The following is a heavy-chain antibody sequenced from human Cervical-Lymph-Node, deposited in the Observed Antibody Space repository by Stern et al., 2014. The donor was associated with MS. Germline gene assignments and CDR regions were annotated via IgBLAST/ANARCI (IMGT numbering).Heavy chain of an antibody. CDR3: ARDPGGYFHGMDV. D-gene: IGHD3-10*01. J-gene: IGHJ6*02. Sequence: VQLVESGAEVKKPGASVKVSCKTSGYTFSTYGIKWVRQAPGQGPEWMGWISGHNGNTNFAERFQGRLTMTTDTSTRTAYMELRSLRYDDTAVYFCARDPGGYFHGMDVWGQGTTVTVSS. CDR1: GYTFSTYG. V-gene: IGHV1-18*01. CDR2: ISGHNGNT.